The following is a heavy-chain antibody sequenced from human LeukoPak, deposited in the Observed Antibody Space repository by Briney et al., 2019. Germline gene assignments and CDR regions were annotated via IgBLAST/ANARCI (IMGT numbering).Heavy chain of an antibody. CDR3: AKEGAASSGRYGDAFDI. CDR1: GFTFSSYA. D-gene: IGHD6-19*01. Sequence: PGGPLRLSCAASGFTFSSYAMSWVRQAPGKGLEWVTAISGSGGSTYYADSVKGRFTISRDNSKNTLYLQMNSLRAEDTAVYYCAKEGAASSGRYGDAFDIWGQGTMVTVSS. CDR2: ISGSGGST. J-gene: IGHJ3*02. V-gene: IGHV3-23*01.